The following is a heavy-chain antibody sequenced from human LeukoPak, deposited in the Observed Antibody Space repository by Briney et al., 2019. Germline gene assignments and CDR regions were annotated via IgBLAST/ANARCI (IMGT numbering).Heavy chain of an antibody. CDR1: GFTFDDYA. V-gene: IGHV3-43*02. D-gene: IGHD2/OR15-2a*01. CDR2: ISGDGGST. Sequence: GGSLRLSCAASGFTFDDYAMHWVRQAPGKGLEWVSLISGDGGSTYYADSVKGRFTISRDNSKNSLYLQMSSLGTEDTALYYCATSDFAAHFDYWGQGTLVTVSS. J-gene: IGHJ4*02. CDR3: ATSDFAAHFDY.